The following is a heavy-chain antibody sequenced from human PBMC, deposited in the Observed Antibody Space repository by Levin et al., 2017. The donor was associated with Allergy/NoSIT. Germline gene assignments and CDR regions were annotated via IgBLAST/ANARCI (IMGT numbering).Heavy chain of an antibody. CDR2: MYSGDKT. CDR1: GFTVTVNY. V-gene: IGHV3-53*01. Sequence: PGGSLRLSCAVSGFTVTVNYMSWVRQAPGKGLEWVAVMYSGDKTYYADSVKGRFTISRDHSKNTLYLEMNSLRAEDTAVYYCASDGPNFDFWNGYHAFDIWGQGTTVIVSS. J-gene: IGHJ3*02. D-gene: IGHD3-3*01. CDR3: ASDGPNFDFWNGYHAFDI.